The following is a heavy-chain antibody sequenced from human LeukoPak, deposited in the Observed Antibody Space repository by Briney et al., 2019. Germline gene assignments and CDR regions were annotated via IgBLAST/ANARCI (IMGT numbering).Heavy chain of an antibody. D-gene: IGHD5-12*01. CDR2: IVVGSGNT. V-gene: IGHV1-58*01. CDR3: AADLSGLPPQWFDP. CDR1: GFTFTSSA. Sequence: SVRVSCKASGFTFTSSAVQWVRQARGQRLEWIGWIVVGSGNTNYAQKFQERVTITRDMSTSTAYMELSSLRSEDTAVYYCAADLSGLPPQWFDPWGQGTLVTASS. J-gene: IGHJ5*02.